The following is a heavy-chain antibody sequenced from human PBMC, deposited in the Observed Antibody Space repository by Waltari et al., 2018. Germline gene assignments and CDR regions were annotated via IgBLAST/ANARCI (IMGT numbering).Heavy chain of an antibody. J-gene: IGHJ4*02. D-gene: IGHD4-17*01. Sequence: QVQLVESGGGVVQPGRSLRLSCAASGFTFSSYGMHWVRQAPGKGLEWVAVISYDRSNKYYADSMKGRFTISRDNSKNTLYLQMNSLRAEDTAVYYCAKDWDYGGNSLGGYWGQGTLVTVSS. CDR1: GFTFSSYG. CDR3: AKDWDYGGNSLGGY. CDR2: ISYDRSNK. V-gene: IGHV3-30*18.